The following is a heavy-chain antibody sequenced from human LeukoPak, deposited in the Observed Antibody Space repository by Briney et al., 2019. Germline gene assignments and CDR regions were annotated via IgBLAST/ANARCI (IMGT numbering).Heavy chain of an antibody. CDR1: GGSISSTRYY. D-gene: IGHD2-21*02. Sequence: SETLSLTCTVSGGSISSTRYYWGWIRQPRGKGLEWIGTIFYAGSTYYNPSLKSRVTVDVDTSKNQFSLKLSSVTAADTAFYYCARHSVTAMRFGFDYWGQGTLVTVPS. CDR3: ARHSVTAMRFGFDY. J-gene: IGHJ4*02. V-gene: IGHV4-39*01. CDR2: IFYAGST.